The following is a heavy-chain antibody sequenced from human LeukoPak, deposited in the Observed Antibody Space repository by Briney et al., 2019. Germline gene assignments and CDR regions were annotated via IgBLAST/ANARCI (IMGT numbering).Heavy chain of an antibody. D-gene: IGHD2-2*01. CDR2: IKQDGSEK. Sequence: GGSLRLSCAASGLTFSSYWMSWVRQAPGKGLEWVANIKQDGSEKYYVDSVKGRFTISRDNAKNSLYLQMNSLRAEDTAVYYCARVRARSYCSSTSCYGYWGQGTLVTVSS. V-gene: IGHV3-7*01. J-gene: IGHJ4*02. CDR3: ARVRARSYCSSTSCYGY. CDR1: GLTFSSYW.